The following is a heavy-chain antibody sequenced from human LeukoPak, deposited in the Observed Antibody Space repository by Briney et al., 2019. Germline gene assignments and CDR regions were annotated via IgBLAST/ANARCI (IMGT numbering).Heavy chain of an antibody. V-gene: IGHV5-51*01. Sequence: GESLKISCKGSGYSFTSYWIGWVRQMPGKGLEWMGIIYPGDSDTRYSPSFQGQVTISADKSISTAYLQWSSLKASDTAMYYCARGYCSSTSCYKGGFDYWGQGTLVTVSS. J-gene: IGHJ4*02. CDR1: GYSFTSYW. CDR2: IYPGDSDT. D-gene: IGHD2-2*02. CDR3: ARGYCSSTSCYKGGFDY.